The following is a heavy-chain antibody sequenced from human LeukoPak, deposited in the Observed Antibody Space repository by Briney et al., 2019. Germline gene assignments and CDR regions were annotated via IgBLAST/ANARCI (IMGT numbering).Heavy chain of an antibody. CDR2: IKQDGSDK. CDR1: GFTFSSYW. V-gene: IGHV3-7*01. Sequence: GGSLRLSCAASGFTFSSYWMSWVRQAPGKGLEWVANIKQDGSDKFYVDSVKGRLTISRDNAKNSLYLQMNSLRAEDTAVYYCATGPQWFGELFCDYWGQGTLVSVSS. D-gene: IGHD3-10*01. J-gene: IGHJ4*02. CDR3: ATGPQWFGELFCDY.